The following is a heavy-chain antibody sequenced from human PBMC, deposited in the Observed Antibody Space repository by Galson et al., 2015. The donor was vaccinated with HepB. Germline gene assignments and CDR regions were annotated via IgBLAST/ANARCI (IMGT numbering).Heavy chain of an antibody. D-gene: IGHD2-15*01. V-gene: IGHV5-51*01. CDR3: ARRRYVVGTTSNWFDP. Sequence: QSGAEVKKPGESLKISCQASGNTSSNYWIAWVRQMPGKGLEWLGIIYLDDSDTTYSPSFKGHVTFAADKSLSTAYLKWSSLRASDTAMYYCARRRYVVGTTSNWFDPWGQGTLVIVTS. CDR1: GNTSSNYW. J-gene: IGHJ5*02. CDR2: IYLDDSDT.